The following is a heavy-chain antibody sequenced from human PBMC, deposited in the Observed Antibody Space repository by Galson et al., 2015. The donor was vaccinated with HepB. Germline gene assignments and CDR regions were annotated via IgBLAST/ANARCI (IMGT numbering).Heavy chain of an antibody. J-gene: IGHJ5*02. CDR1: GDSISSGHY. Sequence: TLSLTCAVSGDSISSGHYWGWIRQSPGKGQEWIGSIYHTGTTYYNPSLKSRVTISADKSKNQFSLNLNSVTAADTAVYYCARETAATPPDWFDPWGQGTLVTVSS. V-gene: IGHV4-38-2*02. CDR3: ARETAATPPDWFDP. CDR2: IYHTGTT. D-gene: IGHD6-13*01.